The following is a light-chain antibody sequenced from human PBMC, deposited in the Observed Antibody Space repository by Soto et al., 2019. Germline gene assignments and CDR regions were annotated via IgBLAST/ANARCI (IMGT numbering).Light chain of an antibody. V-gene: IGKV1-39*01. CDR2: AAS. CDR3: QQYGSPPS. CDR1: QSITRY. Sequence: DIQMTQSPSSLSASVGDSVNITSRASQSITRYLNWYQQKPGTAPNLLIYAASSLHSGVPSRFSGAGSGTDFTLTIRRLDPEDFAVYYCQQYGSPPSFGQGTKLDIK. J-gene: IGKJ1*01.